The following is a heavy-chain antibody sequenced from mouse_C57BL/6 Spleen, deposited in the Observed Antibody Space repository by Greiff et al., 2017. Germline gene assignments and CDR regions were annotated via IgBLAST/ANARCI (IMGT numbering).Heavy chain of an antibody. CDR3: ARKDYGKGDY. V-gene: IGHV14-2*01. Sequence: VQLQQSGAELVKPGASVKLSCTASGFNIQDSYMHWVKQRTEKGLEWIGRFDPEDGETKSATKLQGKATITAETSSTTAYLQLSSLTSEDTAVYYCARKDYGKGDYWGQGTTLTVSS. CDR2: FDPEDGET. CDR1: GFNIQDSY. J-gene: IGHJ2*01. D-gene: IGHD2-1*01.